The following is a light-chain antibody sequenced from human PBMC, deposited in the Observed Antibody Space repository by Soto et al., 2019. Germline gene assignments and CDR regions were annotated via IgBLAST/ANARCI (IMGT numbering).Light chain of an antibody. CDR3: SSYTTSSTLV. J-gene: IGLJ2*01. CDR2: EVS. V-gene: IGLV2-14*01. Sequence: QSALTQPASVSGSPGQSVTISCTGTSSDVGAYKYVAWYQRHPGKAPKVMIYEVSNRPSWVSNRFSGSKSGNTASLTISGLQAQDEADYYCSSYTTSSTLVFGGGTKLNVL. CDR1: SSDVGAYKY.